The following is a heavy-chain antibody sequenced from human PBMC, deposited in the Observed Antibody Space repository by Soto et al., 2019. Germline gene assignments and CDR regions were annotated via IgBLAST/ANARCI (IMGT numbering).Heavy chain of an antibody. J-gene: IGHJ4*02. D-gene: IGHD6-13*01. V-gene: IGHV3-23*01. Sequence: GGSLRLSCAASGFTFSSYAMSWVRQAPGKGLEWVSAISGSGGSTYYADSMKGRFTISRDNSKNTLYLQMNSLRAEDTAVYYCAVSGSSWYELYYFDYWGQGTLVTVSS. CDR3: AVSGSSWYELYYFDY. CDR1: GFTFSSYA. CDR2: ISGSGGST.